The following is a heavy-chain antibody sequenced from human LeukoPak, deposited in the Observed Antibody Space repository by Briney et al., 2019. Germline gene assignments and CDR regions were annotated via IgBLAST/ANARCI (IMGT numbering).Heavy chain of an antibody. J-gene: IGHJ6*03. D-gene: IGHD5-18*01. CDR2: ISAYNGNT. V-gene: IGHV1-18*01. CDR1: GHTFTSYG. CDR3: ARVVEEWIQLWLPTYYYYYYMDV. Sequence: ASVKVSCKASGHTFTSYGISWVRQAPGQGLEWMGWISAYNGNTNYAQKLQGRVTMTTDTSTSTAYMELRSLRSDDTAVYYCARVVEEWIQLWLPTYYYYYYMDVWGKGTTVTVSS.